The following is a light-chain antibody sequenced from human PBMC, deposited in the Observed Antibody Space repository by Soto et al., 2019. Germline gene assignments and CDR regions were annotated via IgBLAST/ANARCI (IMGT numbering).Light chain of an antibody. Sequence: QLTQSPSSLSASVGDRVIITCRASQSVSRSLNWYQQKAGQAPKLLIYAASTLHSGVPSRFSGSGSGTDFTLTISSLQPEDFATYYCQQNAITPPWTFGQGTKVDVK. CDR1: QSVSRS. V-gene: IGKV1-39*01. J-gene: IGKJ1*01. CDR3: QQNAITPPWT. CDR2: AAS.